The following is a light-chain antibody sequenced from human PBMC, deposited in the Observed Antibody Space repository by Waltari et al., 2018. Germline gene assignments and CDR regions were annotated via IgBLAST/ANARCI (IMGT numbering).Light chain of an antibody. CDR3: ATWDDSLNGQL. CDR2: SND. Sequence: QSVLPQPPSASGTPGPRVTISCSGSRSNIGSNPVNWYQQLPGAAPKLLLYSNDQRPSGVPDRFSGSKSGTSASLGISGLQSEDEADYYCATWDDSLNGQLFGGGTKLTVL. J-gene: IGLJ2*01. V-gene: IGLV1-44*01. CDR1: RSNIGSNP.